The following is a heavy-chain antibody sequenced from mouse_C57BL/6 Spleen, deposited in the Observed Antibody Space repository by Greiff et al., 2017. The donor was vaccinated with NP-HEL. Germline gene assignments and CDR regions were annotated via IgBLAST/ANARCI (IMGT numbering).Heavy chain of an antibody. CDR2: INPGSGGT. D-gene: IGHD2-5*01. J-gene: IGHJ4*01. V-gene: IGHV1-54*01. CDR3: ARRSNYVDWYYAMDY. CDR1: GYAFTNYL. Sequence: QVQLQQSGAELVRPGTSVKVSCKASGYAFTNYLIEWVKQRPGQGLEWIGVINPGSGGTNYNEKFKGKATLTADKSSSTAYMQLSSLTSEDSAVYFCARRSNYVDWYYAMDYWGQGTSVTVSS.